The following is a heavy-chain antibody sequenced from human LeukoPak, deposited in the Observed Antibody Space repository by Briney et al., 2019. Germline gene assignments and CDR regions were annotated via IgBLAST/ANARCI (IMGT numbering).Heavy chain of an antibody. D-gene: IGHD6-19*01. Sequence: GGSLRLSCAASGFTFSSYAMSWVRRAPGKGLEWVSAISGSGGSTYYADSVKGRFTISRDTSKNTLYLQMNSLRAEDTAVYYCAKGLLGVANFDYWGQGTLVTVSS. CDR2: ISGSGGST. CDR3: AKGLLGVANFDY. CDR1: GFTFSSYA. J-gene: IGHJ4*02. V-gene: IGHV3-23*01.